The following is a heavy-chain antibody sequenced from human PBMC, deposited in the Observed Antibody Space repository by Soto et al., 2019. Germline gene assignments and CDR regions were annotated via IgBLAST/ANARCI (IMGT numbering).Heavy chain of an antibody. D-gene: IGHD2-15*01. J-gene: IGHJ6*02. Sequence: QVQLVQSGAEVRKPGASVKVSCKASGYTFSTYGVSWVRQVTGQGLDWMGWISAYNGHTDYAQKLQGRVTMTTDTSTSTAYVELRSLRSDDTAVYYCARHAFCTGGSCYSEDGMDVWGQGTTVTVSS. CDR3: ARHAFCTGGSCYSEDGMDV. CDR1: GYTFSTYG. CDR2: ISAYNGHT. V-gene: IGHV1-18*01.